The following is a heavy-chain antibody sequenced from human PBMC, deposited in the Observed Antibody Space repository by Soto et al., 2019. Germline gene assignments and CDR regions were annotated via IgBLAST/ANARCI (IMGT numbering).Heavy chain of an antibody. CDR2: INPATGAA. D-gene: IGHD3-3*01. V-gene: IGHV1-2*02. Sequence: QLHLVQSGAVVKKPGASVTVSCSASGYPVTAYYMHWVRQAPGRGLEWMGGINPATGAAKYTRTFQGRVTLTRDTSTSTVFMELSGLTSEDTAVCYCARGGGVGVAGSAAFDMWGQGTLVTVSS. CDR3: ARGGGVGVAGSAAFDM. CDR1: GYPVTAYY. J-gene: IGHJ3*02.